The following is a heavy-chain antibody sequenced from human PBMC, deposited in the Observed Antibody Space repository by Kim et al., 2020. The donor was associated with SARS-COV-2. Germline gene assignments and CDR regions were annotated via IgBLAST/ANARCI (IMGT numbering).Heavy chain of an antibody. CDR1: GGSISSYY. D-gene: IGHD5-12*01. Sequence: SETLSLTCTVSGGSISSYYWSWIRQPPGKGLEWIGYIYYSGSTNYNPSLKSRVTISVDTSKNQFSLKLSSVTAADTAVYYCASTMDIVATSYYYGMDVWGQGTTVTVSS. CDR3: ASTMDIVATSYYYGMDV. V-gene: IGHV4-59*01. J-gene: IGHJ6*02. CDR2: IYYSGST.